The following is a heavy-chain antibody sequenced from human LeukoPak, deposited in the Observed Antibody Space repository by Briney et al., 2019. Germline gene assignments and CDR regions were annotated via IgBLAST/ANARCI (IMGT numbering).Heavy chain of an antibody. Sequence: ASVKVSCKASGYTFTSYGISWVRQAPGQGLEWMGGIIPIFGTANYAQKFQGRVTITTDESTSTAYMELSSLRSEDTAVYYCARSPPFVVDVWDYYYYMDVWGKGTTVTVSS. V-gene: IGHV1-69*05. CDR2: IIPIFGTA. J-gene: IGHJ6*03. CDR1: GYTFTSYG. D-gene: IGHD2-2*01. CDR3: ARSPPFVVDVWDYYYYMDV.